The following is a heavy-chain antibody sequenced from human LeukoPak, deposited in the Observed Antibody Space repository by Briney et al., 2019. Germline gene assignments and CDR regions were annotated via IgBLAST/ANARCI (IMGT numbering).Heavy chain of an antibody. D-gene: IGHD3-10*01. V-gene: IGHV4-4*07. CDR3: ARDQGSGSRAIDY. CDR2: LCTSGST. Sequence: PSETLPLTCTVSGGSISSYYWSWIRQPAGKGLEWIGRLCTSGSTNYNPSLKSRITMSVDTSKNHFSLKLSSVTAADTAVYYCARDQGSGSRAIDYWGQGTLVTVSS. J-gene: IGHJ4*02. CDR1: GGSISSYY.